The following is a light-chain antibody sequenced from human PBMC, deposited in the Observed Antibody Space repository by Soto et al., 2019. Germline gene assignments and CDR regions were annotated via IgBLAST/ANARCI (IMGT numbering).Light chain of an antibody. V-gene: IGKV3-20*01. Sequence: DILLTQSPGTLSLSPGETVTLSCRASQSVSSNYLAWYQQRRGRAPRLLIYGASTRATGIPDRFSGSWSGTDFTLAISRLEPEDFAVYYCQQYGDSPWTFGQGTKVEIK. CDR2: GAS. CDR3: QQYGDSPWT. J-gene: IGKJ1*01. CDR1: QSVSSNY.